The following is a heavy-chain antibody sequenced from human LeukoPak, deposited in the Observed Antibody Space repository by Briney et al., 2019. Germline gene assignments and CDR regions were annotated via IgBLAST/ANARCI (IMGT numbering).Heavy chain of an antibody. Sequence: SSETLSLTCAVSGWSFNDYYWNWIRQPPGKGLEWIGEINARGDTNYNPSLKSRVTISVDTSKKQFSLRLTSMIAADTALYYCARGQVPAARGYNWFDPWGQGTLVTASS. V-gene: IGHV4-34*01. CDR1: GWSFNDYY. J-gene: IGHJ5*02. D-gene: IGHD2-2*01. CDR2: INARGDT. CDR3: ARGQVPAARGYNWFDP.